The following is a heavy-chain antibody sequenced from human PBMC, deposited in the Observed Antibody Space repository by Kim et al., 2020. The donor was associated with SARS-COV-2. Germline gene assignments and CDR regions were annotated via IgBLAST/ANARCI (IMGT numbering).Heavy chain of an antibody. J-gene: IGHJ4*02. CDR3: AKDLRYGGYFDY. D-gene: IGHD5-12*01. V-gene: IGHV3-23*01. Sequence: YSADAVKGRFTISRDNSKNTLYLQMNSLRAEDTAVYYCAKDLRYGGYFDYWGQGTLVTVSS.